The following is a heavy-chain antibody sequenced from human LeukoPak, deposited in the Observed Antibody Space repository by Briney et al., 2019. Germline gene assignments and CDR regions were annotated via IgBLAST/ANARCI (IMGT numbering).Heavy chain of an antibody. CDR2: ISSSSIYT. Sequence: GGSLRLSCAASGFTFSRYSMIWVRQAPGKGLEWVSSISSSSIYTYYADSVKGRFTISRDNSKNTLYLQLNSLRAEDTAMYYCAKALGYSSSRYYFDYWGQGTLFTVSS. V-gene: IGHV3-21*04. J-gene: IGHJ4*02. CDR3: AKALGYSSSRYYFDY. CDR1: GFTFSRYS. D-gene: IGHD6-13*01.